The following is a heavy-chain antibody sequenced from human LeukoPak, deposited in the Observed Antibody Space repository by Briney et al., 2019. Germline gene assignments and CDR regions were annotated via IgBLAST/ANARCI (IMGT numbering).Heavy chain of an antibody. D-gene: IGHD2-2*01. J-gene: IGHJ5*02. CDR2: INHSGST. Sequence: SETLSLTCAVYGGSFSGYYWSWIRQPPGKGLEWIGEINHSGSTNYNPSPKSRVTISVDTSKNQFSLKLSSVTAADTAVYYCARGGYCSSTSCQTGNWFDPWGQGTLVTVSS. CDR3: ARGGYCSSTSCQTGNWFDP. V-gene: IGHV4-34*01. CDR1: GGSFSGYY.